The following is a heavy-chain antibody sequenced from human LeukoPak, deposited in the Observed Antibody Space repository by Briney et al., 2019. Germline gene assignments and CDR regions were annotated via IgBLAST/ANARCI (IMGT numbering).Heavy chain of an antibody. J-gene: IGHJ5*02. CDR1: GFTFSSYA. V-gene: IGHV3-23*01. Sequence: PGGSLSLSCAASGFTFSSYAMSWVRQAPGKGLEWVSAISGSGGSTYYADSVKGRFTISRDNSKNTLYLQMNSLRAEDTAVYYCAKDSGYYDILTGYPGGDWFDPWGQGTLVTVSS. CDR2: ISGSGGST. CDR3: AKDSGYYDILTGYPGGDWFDP. D-gene: IGHD3-9*01.